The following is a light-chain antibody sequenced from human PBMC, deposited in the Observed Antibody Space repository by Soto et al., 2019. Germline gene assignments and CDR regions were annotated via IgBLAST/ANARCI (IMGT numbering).Light chain of an antibody. V-gene: IGLV2-14*01. CDR2: EVR. CDR3: SSYRTGGPFV. Sequence: QSVLTQPASVSGSPGQSITISCTGTSSDIGAYKYVSWYQQYPGKAPKLIIYEVRNRPSGVSHRFSGSKSGNTASLTISGLQAEDEADYYCSSYRTGGPFVFGTGTKLTVL. J-gene: IGLJ1*01. CDR1: SSDIGAYKY.